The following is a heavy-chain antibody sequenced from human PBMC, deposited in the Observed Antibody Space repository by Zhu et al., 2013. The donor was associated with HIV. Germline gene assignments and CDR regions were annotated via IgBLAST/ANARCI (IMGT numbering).Heavy chain of an antibody. CDR1: GGSVSSGSYY. CDR2: IHHSGST. CDR3: ARVPRSDFLWLDAIDI. J-gene: IGHJ3*02. D-gene: IGHD2-21*02. V-gene: IGHV4-61*01. Sequence: QVQLQESGPGLVKPSETLSLTCTVSGGSVSSGSYYWSWIRQPPGKGLEWIGYIHHSGSTNYNPSLKSRVTISVDTSKNQFSLKLTSVTAADTAVYYCARVPRSDFLWLDAIDIWGQGTMVTVSS.